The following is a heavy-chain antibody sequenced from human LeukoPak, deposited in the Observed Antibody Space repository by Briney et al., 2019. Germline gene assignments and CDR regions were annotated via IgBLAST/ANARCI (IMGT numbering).Heavy chain of an antibody. J-gene: IGHJ5*02. V-gene: IGHV3-64*01. Sequence: PGGSLRLSCAASGFTFSSYAMHWVRQAPGKGLEYVSAISSNGGSTYYANSVKGRFTIPRDNSKNTLYLQMGSLRAEDMAVYYCARASGLTGFDPWGQGTLVTVSS. CDR1: GFTFSSYA. D-gene: IGHD2-21*01. CDR3: ARASGLTGFDP. CDR2: ISSNGGST.